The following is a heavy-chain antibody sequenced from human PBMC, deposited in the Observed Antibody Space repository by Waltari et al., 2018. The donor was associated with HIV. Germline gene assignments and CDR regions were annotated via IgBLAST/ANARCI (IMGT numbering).Heavy chain of an antibody. CDR2: IKQDGSEK. Sequence: EVQLVESGGGLVKPGGSLRLSCAAPGFTFSLYWMSWVRQAPGKGLEWVANIKQDGSEKHYVDSVKGRFTISRDNAKKSLYLQMNSLRAEDTAVYYCARMGLMMYAIGAFDIWGQGTMVTVSS. V-gene: IGHV3-7*01. J-gene: IGHJ3*02. CDR1: GFTFSLYW. CDR3: ARMGLMMYAIGAFDI. D-gene: IGHD2-8*01.